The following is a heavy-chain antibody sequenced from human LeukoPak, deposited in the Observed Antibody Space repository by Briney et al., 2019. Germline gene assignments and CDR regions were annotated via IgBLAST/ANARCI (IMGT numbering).Heavy chain of an antibody. D-gene: IGHD4-11*01. CDR3: ARGRATVTTYYYMDV. J-gene: IGHJ6*03. CDR1: GGSISSSNW. CDR2: IYHSGST. Sequence: SGTLSLTCAVSGGSISSSNWWSWVRQPPGKGLEWIGEIYHSGSTNYNPPLKSRVTISVDKSKNQFSLKLSSVTAADTAVYYCARGRATVTTYYYMDVWGKGTTVTVSS. V-gene: IGHV4-4*02.